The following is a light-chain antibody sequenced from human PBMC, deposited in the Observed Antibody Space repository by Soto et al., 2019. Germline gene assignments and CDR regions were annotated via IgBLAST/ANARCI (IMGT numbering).Light chain of an antibody. CDR2: DAS. J-gene: IGKJ1*01. Sequence: DIQMTQSPSSVSASVGDRVTITCRASQSVSNYLHWYQQKPGKAPNLLIYDASSLQSGVPSRFSGSGSGTDFTLTISSLQHEDFATYYCQQSYYNPTFGQGTKVDI. CDR3: QQSYYNPT. V-gene: IGKV1-39*01. CDR1: QSVSNY.